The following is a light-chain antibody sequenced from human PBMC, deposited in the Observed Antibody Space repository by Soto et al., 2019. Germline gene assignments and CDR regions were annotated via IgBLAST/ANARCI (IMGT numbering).Light chain of an antibody. CDR2: DVS. V-gene: IGLV2-14*01. J-gene: IGLJ2*01. CDR3: SSYTSSSTLG. CDR1: SSDVGGYNY. Sequence: QSALTQPASVSGSPGPSITISCTGTSSDVGGYNYVSWYQQHPGKAPKLMIYDVSNRPSGVSNRFSGSKSSNTASLTISGLQAEDEADYYCSSYTSSSTLGFGGGTKLPVL.